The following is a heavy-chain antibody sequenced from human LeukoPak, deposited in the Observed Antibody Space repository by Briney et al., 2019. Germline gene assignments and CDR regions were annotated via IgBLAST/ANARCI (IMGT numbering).Heavy chain of an antibody. CDR2: IYYSGST. CDR3: ARHAYDILTGYYNFDY. Sequence: TSETLSLTCTVSGGSISSYYWSWIRQPPGKGLEWIGYIYYSGSTNYNPSLKSRVTISVDTSKNQFSLKLSSVTAADTAVYYCARHAYDILTGYYNFDYWGQGTLVTVSS. J-gene: IGHJ4*02. V-gene: IGHV4-59*08. CDR1: GGSISSYY. D-gene: IGHD3-9*01.